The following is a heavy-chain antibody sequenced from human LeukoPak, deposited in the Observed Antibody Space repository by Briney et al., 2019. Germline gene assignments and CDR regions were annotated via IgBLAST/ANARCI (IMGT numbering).Heavy chain of an antibody. D-gene: IGHD5-12*01. CDR3: TPGRYGGYGFYFDY. V-gene: IGHV3-73*01. J-gene: IGHJ4*02. CDR1: GFSFSDSV. CDR2: IRRKGHNYAT. Sequence: PGGSLKLSCAASGFSFSDSVMHWARQASGKGLEWVGRIRRKGHNYATEYAASVKGRFTISRDDSRNTAYLQMNSLKTEDTAVYYCTPGRYGGYGFYFDYWGQGTLVTVSS.